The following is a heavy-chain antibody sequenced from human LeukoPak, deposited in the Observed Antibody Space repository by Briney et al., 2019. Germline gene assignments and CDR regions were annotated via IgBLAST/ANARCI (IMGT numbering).Heavy chain of an antibody. J-gene: IGHJ5*02. D-gene: IGHD2-2*01. Sequence: SETLSLTCTVSGGSISGYHWNWIRQSPGKGLEWIANIFYTGNADYNPSLKSRVTMSLDTSKNQFSLKLTSVTAADTAVYYCAGDEGTSSNPWSQGTLVTVSS. V-gene: IGHV4-59*12. CDR2: IFYTGNA. CDR3: AGDEGTSSNP. CDR1: GGSISGYH.